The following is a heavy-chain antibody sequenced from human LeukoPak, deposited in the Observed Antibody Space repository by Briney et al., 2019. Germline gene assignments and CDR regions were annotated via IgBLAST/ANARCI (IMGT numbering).Heavy chain of an antibody. D-gene: IGHD3-22*01. CDR1: GFTYSSDG. CDR3: ARVTYYYDSSGPSGAFDI. V-gene: IGHV3-30*03. Sequence: GGSLRLSCAASGFTYSSDGMHWVRQAPGKGLEWGADISYDGSNKYYADSVKGRFTTSRDNSKTTLYLQMNSLRAEDTAVYYCARVTYYYDSSGPSGAFDIWGQGTMVTVSS. CDR2: ISYDGSNK. J-gene: IGHJ3*02.